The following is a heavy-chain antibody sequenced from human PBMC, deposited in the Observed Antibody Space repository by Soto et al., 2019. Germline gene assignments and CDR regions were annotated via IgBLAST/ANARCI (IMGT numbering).Heavy chain of an antibody. V-gene: IGHV6-1*01. Sequence: QTLSLTCAISGDSVSSNTAAWNWIRQSPSRGLEWLGRIYYRSTWSFDYALSVRSRITIAPDTSKNQFSLHLDSLTPVDTALYYCAGVTWFRSMDVWGQGTPVTVSS. CDR3: AGVTWFRSMDV. CDR2: IYYRSTWSF. J-gene: IGHJ6*02. CDR1: GDSVSSNTAA. D-gene: IGHD3-10*01.